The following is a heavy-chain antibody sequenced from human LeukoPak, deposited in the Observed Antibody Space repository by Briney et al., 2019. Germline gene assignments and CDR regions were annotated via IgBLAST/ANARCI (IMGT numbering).Heavy chain of an antibody. J-gene: IGHJ4*02. CDR2: IYYSGST. D-gene: IGHD6-19*01. CDR3: ARGLSHGWYFGY. Sequence: PETLSLTCTVSGGSISSYYWSWIRQPPGKGLEWIGYIYYSGSTNYNPSLKSRVTISVDTSKNQFSLKLSSVTAADTAVYYCARGLSHGWYFGYWGQGTLVTVSS. CDR1: GGSISSYY. V-gene: IGHV4-59*01.